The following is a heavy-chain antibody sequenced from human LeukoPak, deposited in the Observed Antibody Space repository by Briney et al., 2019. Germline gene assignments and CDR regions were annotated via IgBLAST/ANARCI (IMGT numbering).Heavy chain of an antibody. D-gene: IGHD3-16*02. J-gene: IGHJ3*02. CDR3: ASTMITFGGVIPDDAFDI. Sequence: SETLSLPCTVSGGSISSSSYYWGWIRQPPGKGLEWIGSIYYSGSTYYNPSLKSRVTISVDTSKNQFSLKLSSVTATHTSVYYCASTMITFGGVIPDDAFDIWGQGTMVTVSS. V-gene: IGHV4-39*01. CDR1: GGSISSSSYY. CDR2: IYYSGST.